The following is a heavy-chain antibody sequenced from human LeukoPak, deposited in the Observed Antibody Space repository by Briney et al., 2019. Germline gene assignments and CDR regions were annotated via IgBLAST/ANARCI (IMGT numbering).Heavy chain of an antibody. V-gene: IGHV3-48*03. Sequence: GGSLRLSCAASGFTFSSYEMNWVRQAPGKGLEWVSYISSSDSSIYYADSVKGRFTISRDNAKNSLYLQMNSLRAEDTALYYCAREGAFGDRDYWGQGTLVTVSS. CDR3: AREGAFGDRDY. D-gene: IGHD4-17*01. J-gene: IGHJ4*02. CDR2: ISSSDSSI. CDR1: GFTFSSYE.